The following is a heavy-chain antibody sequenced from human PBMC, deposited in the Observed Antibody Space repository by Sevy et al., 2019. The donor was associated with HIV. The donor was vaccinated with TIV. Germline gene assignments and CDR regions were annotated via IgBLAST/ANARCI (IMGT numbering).Heavy chain of an antibody. CDR3: ARVKREGGPGGAGFYFYGVDV. CDR2: IYTSGST. Sequence: SETLSLTCTVSGGSISGYYWSWIRQPAGKGLEWIGRIYTSGSTNYNPSLESRVTMSVDTSKNQFSLKVTSVTAADTAIYYCARVKREGGPGGAGFYFYGVDVWGQGTTVTVSS. CDR1: GGSISGYY. V-gene: IGHV4-4*07. J-gene: IGHJ6*02. D-gene: IGHD1-26*01.